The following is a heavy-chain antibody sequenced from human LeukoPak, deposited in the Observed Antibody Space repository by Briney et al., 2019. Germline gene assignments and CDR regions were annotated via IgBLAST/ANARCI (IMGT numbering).Heavy chain of an antibody. D-gene: IGHD1-1*01. CDR2: ISGSGGST. CDR1: GFTFSSYA. CDR3: AKDRSWNDAFDY. Sequence: PGGSLRLSCAASGFTFSSYAMSWVRQAPGKGLEWVSAISGSGGSTYYADSVKGRFTISSDNSKNTLYLQMNSLRAEDTAVYYCAKDRSWNDAFDYWGQGTLVTVSS. J-gene: IGHJ4*02. V-gene: IGHV3-23*01.